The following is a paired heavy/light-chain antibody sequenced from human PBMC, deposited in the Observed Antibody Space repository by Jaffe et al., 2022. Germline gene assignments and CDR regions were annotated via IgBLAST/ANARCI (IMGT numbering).Heavy chain of an antibody. CDR3: AKYSRNTIFGVVLMGYFDY. J-gene: IGHJ4*02. V-gene: IGHV3-9*01. CDR1: GFTFDDYA. CDR2: INWNSGSI. D-gene: IGHD3-3*01. Sequence: EVQLVESGGGLVQPGRSLRLSCAASGFTFDDYAMHWVRQAPGKGLEWVSGINWNSGSIGYADSVKGRFTISRDNAKNSLYLQMNSLRAEDTAFYYCAKYSRNTIFGVVLMGYFDYWGQGTLVTVSS.
Light chain of an antibody. Sequence: SYELTQPPSVSVSPGQTARITCSGDALPKQYAYWYQQKPGQAPVLVIYKDSERPSGIPERFSGSSSGTTVTLTISGVQAEDEADYYCQSADSSGTSLVFGGGTKLTVL. J-gene: IGLJ3*02. V-gene: IGLV3-25*03. CDR2: KDS. CDR1: ALPKQY. CDR3: QSADSSGTSLV.